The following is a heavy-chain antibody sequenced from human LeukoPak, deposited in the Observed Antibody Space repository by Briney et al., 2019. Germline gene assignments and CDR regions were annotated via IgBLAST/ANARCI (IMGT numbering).Heavy chain of an antibody. J-gene: IGHJ4*02. Sequence: GGSLRLSCAASGFTFSSYSMNWVRQAPGKGLEWVSSISSSSSYIYYADSVKGRFTISRDNAKNSLYLQMNSLRAEDTAVYYCAREGDIAVAPGFDYWGQGTLVTVSS. D-gene: IGHD6-19*01. CDR3: AREGDIAVAPGFDY. CDR2: ISSSSSYI. CDR1: GFTFSSYS. V-gene: IGHV3-21*01.